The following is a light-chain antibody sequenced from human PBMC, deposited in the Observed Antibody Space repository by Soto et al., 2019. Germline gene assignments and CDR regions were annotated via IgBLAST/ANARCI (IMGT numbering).Light chain of an antibody. CDR1: SSDVGGYNY. CDR3: SSYTTNGARV. Sequence: QSALTQPASVSGSPGQSITISCTGTSSDVGGYNYVSWYQQHPGKAPKLMIYDVNNRPAGVSDRFSGSKSGNTASLTISGIQGEDAADYYCSSYTTNGARVFGGGTKLTVL. CDR2: DVN. J-gene: IGLJ3*02. V-gene: IGLV2-14*01.